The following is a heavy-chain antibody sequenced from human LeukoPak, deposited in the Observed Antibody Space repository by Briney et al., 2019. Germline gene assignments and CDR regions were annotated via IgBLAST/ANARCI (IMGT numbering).Heavy chain of an antibody. D-gene: IGHD1-26*01. CDR2: ISGSGGST. Sequence: PGGSLILSCAASGFTFSSYAMSWVRQAPGKGLEWVSAISGSGGSTYYADSVKGRFTISRDNSKNTLYLQMNSLRAEDTAVYYCAKVPTWELLVYYFDYWGQGTLVTVSS. CDR3: AKVPTWELLVYYFDY. CDR1: GFTFSSYA. J-gene: IGHJ4*02. V-gene: IGHV3-23*01.